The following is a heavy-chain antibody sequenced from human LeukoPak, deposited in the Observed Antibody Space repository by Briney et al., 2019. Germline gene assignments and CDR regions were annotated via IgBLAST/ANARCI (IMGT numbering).Heavy chain of an antibody. CDR2: INSDGSST. CDR1: GFTFSSYW. D-gene: IGHD3-10*01. Sequence: GGSLRLSCAASGFTFSSYWMHWVRQAPGKGLVWASRINSDGSSTSYADSVKGRFTISRDNAKNTLYLQMNSLRAEDTAVYYCARSMVRRVIDYWGQGTLVTVSS. V-gene: IGHV3-74*01. J-gene: IGHJ4*02. CDR3: ARSMVRRVIDY.